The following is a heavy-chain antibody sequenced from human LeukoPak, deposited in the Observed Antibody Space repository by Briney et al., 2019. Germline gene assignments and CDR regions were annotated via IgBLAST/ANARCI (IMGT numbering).Heavy chain of an antibody. Sequence: GGSLRLSCAASGFSFSSYAIHWVRQAPGKGLEWLSFISSDGSEKYYADSVKGRFTISRDNSKNTLYLQMNSLRAEDTAVYYCASIYGPFDYWGQGTLVTVSS. CDR1: GFSFSSYA. CDR3: ASIYGPFDY. D-gene: IGHD3-10*01. CDR2: ISSDGSEK. J-gene: IGHJ4*02. V-gene: IGHV3-30*19.